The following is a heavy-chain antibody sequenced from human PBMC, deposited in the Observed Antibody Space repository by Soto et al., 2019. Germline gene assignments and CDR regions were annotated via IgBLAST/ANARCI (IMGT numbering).Heavy chain of an antibody. Sequence: EVQLVESGGGLVQPGGSLKLSCAASGFTFSGSAMHWVRQASGKGLEWVGRIRSKANSYATAYAASVKGRFTISRDDSTNTAYLQMNSLKTEDTAVYYCTRAAAGHFAYWGQGTLVTVSS. J-gene: IGHJ4*02. CDR2: IRSKANSYAT. CDR1: GFTFSGSA. D-gene: IGHD6-13*01. V-gene: IGHV3-73*01. CDR3: TRAAAGHFAY.